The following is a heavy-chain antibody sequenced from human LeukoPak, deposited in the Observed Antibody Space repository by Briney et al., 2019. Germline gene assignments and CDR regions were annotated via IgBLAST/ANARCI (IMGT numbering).Heavy chain of an antibody. CDR1: GFTFSSYA. J-gene: IGHJ4*02. CDR2: ISDSGART. CDR3: AKHYGSGTYYNYFDF. V-gene: IGHV3-23*01. Sequence: GGSLRLSCVASGFTFSSYALSWVRQAPGKGLEWVSAISDSGARTYYADSMKGRFTISRDNSKNTLFLQMNSLRAEDTAAYYCAKHYGSGTYYNYFDFWGQGTLVSVSS. D-gene: IGHD3-10*01.